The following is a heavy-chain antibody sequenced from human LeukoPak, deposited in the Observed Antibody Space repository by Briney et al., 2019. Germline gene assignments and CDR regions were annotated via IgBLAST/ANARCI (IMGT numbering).Heavy chain of an antibody. CDR1: GFTFSSYG. J-gene: IGHJ4*02. CDR3: AKDLVSAAAGFDY. CDR2: ISYDGSNK. Sequence: GGSLRLSCAASGFTFSSYGMHWVRQAPGKGLEWVAVISYDGSNKYYADSVKGRFTISRDNSKNTLYLQMNSLRAEDTAVYYCAKDLVSAAAGFDYWGQGTLVTVSS. V-gene: IGHV3-30*18. D-gene: IGHD6-13*01.